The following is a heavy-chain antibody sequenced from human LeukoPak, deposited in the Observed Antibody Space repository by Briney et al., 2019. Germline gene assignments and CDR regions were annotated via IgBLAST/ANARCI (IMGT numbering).Heavy chain of an antibody. Sequence: PGGSLRLSCAASGFTLSSYAMSWVRQAPGKGLEWVSLISGNAGSTYYADSVKGRFTISRDITKNTLYLQMDSLRAEDTATYYYAKDGLQSSEWLPPLNCWGQGTLVTVSS. J-gene: IGHJ4*02. CDR2: ISGNAGST. CDR3: AKDGLQSSEWLPPLNC. CDR1: GFTLSSYA. D-gene: IGHD3-3*01. V-gene: IGHV3-23*01.